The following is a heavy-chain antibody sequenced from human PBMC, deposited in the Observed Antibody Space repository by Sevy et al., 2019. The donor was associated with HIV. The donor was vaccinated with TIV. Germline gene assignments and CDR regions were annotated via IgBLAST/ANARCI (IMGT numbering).Heavy chain of an antibody. D-gene: IGHD3-9*01. CDR2: ISPYNGNT. V-gene: IGHV1-18*01. CDR3: AGDGFEWRRERWFDP. CDR1: GYSFPNYI. J-gene: IGHJ5*02. Sequence: ASVKVSCKASGYSFPNYIITWVRQAPGQGLELMGWISPYNGNTNYPQKFQGRVTMTTDTSTNKAYMDLRSLRSDDPAGYYCAGDGFEWRRERWFDPWGQGTLVNVSS.